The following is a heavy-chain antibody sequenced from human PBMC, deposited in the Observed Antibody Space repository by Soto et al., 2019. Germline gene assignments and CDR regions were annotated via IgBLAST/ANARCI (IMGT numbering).Heavy chain of an antibody. CDR1: GSSITTYY. J-gene: IGHJ4*02. Sequence: DTLALSSDFSGSSITTYYGSWIRLAPGKGLEWIGNVYHTGSTDYNCSLRSRVTISVDTSKNQFSLNMNSVTAADTAVYYCARRLFGSGWTLDSWGQGALVTSPQ. CDR3: ARRLFGSGWTLDS. V-gene: IGHV4-59*07. CDR2: VYHTGST. D-gene: IGHD6-19*01.